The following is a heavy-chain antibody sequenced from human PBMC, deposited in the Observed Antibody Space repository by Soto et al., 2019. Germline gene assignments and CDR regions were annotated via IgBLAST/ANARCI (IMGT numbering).Heavy chain of an antibody. J-gene: IGHJ4*02. CDR1: GFTFTSSA. V-gene: IGHV1-58*01. CDR3: AADFLQNYDFWSGYSRPPDY. Sequence: SVKVSCKASGFTFTSSAVQWVRQARGQSLEWIGWIVVGSGNTNYAQKFQERVTITRDMSTSTAYMELSSLRSEDTAVYYCAADFLQNYDFWSGYSRPPDYWGQGTLVTVSS. CDR2: IVVGSGNT. D-gene: IGHD3-3*01.